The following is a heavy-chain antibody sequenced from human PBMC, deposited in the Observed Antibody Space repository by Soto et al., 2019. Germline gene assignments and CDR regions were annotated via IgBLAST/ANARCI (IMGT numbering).Heavy chain of an antibody. J-gene: IGHJ3*01. CDR3: AGARWYDAFDV. Sequence: SETLSLTCAVSGFFISSGNYWGWIRKPPGKGLEWIGSIFHGGNTYYNPSLKSRVTISVDMSKNQFSLKLNSVTAADTAVYYCAGARWYDAFDVWAQGTVVSVSS. CDR1: GFFISSGNY. CDR2: IFHGGNT. D-gene: IGHD2-15*01. V-gene: IGHV4-38-2*01.